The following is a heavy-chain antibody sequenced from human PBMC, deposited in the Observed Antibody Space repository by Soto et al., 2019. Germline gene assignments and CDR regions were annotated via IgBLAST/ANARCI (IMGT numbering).Heavy chain of an antibody. V-gene: IGHV1-8*01. CDR2: INPHGGST. CDR3: ARSSGGNFGIIIEGTNWFAP. D-gene: IGHD1-26*01. J-gene: IGHJ5*02. Sequence: ASVKVSCKASGDTFTTYDINWVRQAPGQGLEWMGVINPHGGSTAYAQKFKGRVTLTRDTSASTVYMEVSSLTSEDTAMYYCARSSGGNFGIIIEGTNWFAPWGQGTLVTVSS. CDR1: GDTFTTYD.